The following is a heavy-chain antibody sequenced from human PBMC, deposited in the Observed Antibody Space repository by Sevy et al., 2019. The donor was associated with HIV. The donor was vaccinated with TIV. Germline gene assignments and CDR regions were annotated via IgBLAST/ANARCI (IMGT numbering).Heavy chain of an antibody. V-gene: IGHV3-30-3*01. CDR2: ISYDGSNK. Sequence: GGSLRLSCAASGFTFSSYAMHWVRQAPGKGLEWVAVISYDGSNKYYANSVKGRLPISRDNSKNRLYLQMNSLRAEDTAVYYWAREEHGITMIVVAHSLAYWGQGTLVTVSS. CDR1: GFTFSSYA. CDR3: AREEHGITMIVVAHSLAY. J-gene: IGHJ4*02. D-gene: IGHD3-22*01.